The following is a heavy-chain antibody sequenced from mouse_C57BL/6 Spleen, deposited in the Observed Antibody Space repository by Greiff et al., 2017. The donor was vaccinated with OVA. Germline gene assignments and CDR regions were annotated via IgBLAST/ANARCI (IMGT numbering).Heavy chain of an antibody. Sequence: VQLQQSGPELVKPGASVKISCKASGYAFSSSWMNWVKQRPGKGLEWIGRIYPGDGDTNYNGKFKGKATLTADKSSSTAYMQLSSLTSEDSAVYFCARTGGYLDVWGTGTTVTVSS. J-gene: IGHJ1*03. CDR2: IYPGDGDT. V-gene: IGHV1-82*01. CDR3: ARTGGYLDV. CDR1: GYAFSSSW. D-gene: IGHD3-1*01.